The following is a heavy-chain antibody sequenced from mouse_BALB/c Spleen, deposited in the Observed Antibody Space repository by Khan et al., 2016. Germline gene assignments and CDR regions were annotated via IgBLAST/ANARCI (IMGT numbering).Heavy chain of an antibody. CDR3: AEDYYGSNWFAY. Sequence: QIQLVQSGPELKKPGETVKISCKASGYTLTNYGMNWVKQAPGKGLKWMGWINTNTGEPTYAEEFKGRFAFSLETSARNAYLQINNLKNEDTATYFCAEDYYGSNWFAYWGQGTLVTVSA. CDR2: INTNTGEP. J-gene: IGHJ3*01. CDR1: GYTLTNYG. D-gene: IGHD1-1*01. V-gene: IGHV9-3*02.